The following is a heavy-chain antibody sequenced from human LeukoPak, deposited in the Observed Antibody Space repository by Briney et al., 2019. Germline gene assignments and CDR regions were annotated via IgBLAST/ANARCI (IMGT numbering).Heavy chain of an antibody. CDR3: ARAPPYYYDSSGYYSFDY. CDR1: GFTFTNYW. J-gene: IGHJ4*02. Sequence: GGSLRLSCAASGFTFTNYWMSWVRQAPGKGLELVANIKQDRSEKYYVDSVKGRFTISRDNAKNSLYLQMNSLRAEDTAVYYCARAPPYYYDSSGYYSFDYWGQGTLVTVSS. CDR2: IKQDRSEK. D-gene: IGHD3-22*01. V-gene: IGHV3-7*01.